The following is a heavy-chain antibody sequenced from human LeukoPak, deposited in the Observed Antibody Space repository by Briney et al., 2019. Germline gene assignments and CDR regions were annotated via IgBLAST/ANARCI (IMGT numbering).Heavy chain of an antibody. D-gene: IGHD5-12*01. CDR1: GYTFTSYG. CDR3: ARLDSGYDTFDY. CDR2: ISAYNGNT. Sequence: ASVKVSCKASGYTFTSYGISWVRQAPGQGLEWMGWISAYNGNTNYAQTLQGRVTMTTDTSTSTAYMELRSLRSDDTAVYYCARLDSGYDTFDYWGQGTLVTVSS. V-gene: IGHV1-18*01. J-gene: IGHJ4*02.